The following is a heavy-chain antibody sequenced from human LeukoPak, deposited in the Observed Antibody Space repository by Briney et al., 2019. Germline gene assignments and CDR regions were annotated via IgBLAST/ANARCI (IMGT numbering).Heavy chain of an antibody. CDR1: GYTFTSYD. J-gene: IGHJ6*02. CDR2: INPNSGGT. D-gene: IGHD3-10*01. CDR3: AAHGSGSYAHYGMDV. Sequence: ASVKVSCKASGYTFTSYDINWVRQATGQGLEWMGRINPNSGGTNYAQKFQGRVTMTRDTSISTAYMELSRLRSDDTAVYYCAAHGSGSYAHYGMDVWGQGTTVTVSS. V-gene: IGHV1-2*06.